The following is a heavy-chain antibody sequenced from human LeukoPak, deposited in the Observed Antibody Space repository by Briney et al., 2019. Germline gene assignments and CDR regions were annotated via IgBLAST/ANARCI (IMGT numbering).Heavy chain of an antibody. CDR1: GFTFSTYW. CDR2: IKNDGTTT. Sequence: PGGSLRLSCEACGFTFSTYWMHWVRQAPGKGLVWVSRIKNDGTTTYYADSVKGRSTISRDNARNTLYLQMNSLRAEDTAVYYCARSDYFHDWGQGALVTVSS. V-gene: IGHV3-74*01. J-gene: IGHJ4*02. CDR3: ARSDYFHD.